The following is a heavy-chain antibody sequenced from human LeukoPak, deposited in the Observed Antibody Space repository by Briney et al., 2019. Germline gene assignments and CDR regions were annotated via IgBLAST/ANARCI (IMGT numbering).Heavy chain of an antibody. CDR3: AKDFDSSGYYDWFDP. V-gene: IGHV3-23*01. J-gene: IGHJ5*02. Sequence: PGGSLRLSCAASGFTFSSYSVNWVRQAPGKGLEWVSAISGSGGSTYYADSVKGRFTISRDNSKNTLYLQMNSLRAEDTAVYYCAKDFDSSGYYDWFDPWGQGTLVTVSS. CDR1: GFTFSSYS. CDR2: ISGSGGST. D-gene: IGHD3-22*01.